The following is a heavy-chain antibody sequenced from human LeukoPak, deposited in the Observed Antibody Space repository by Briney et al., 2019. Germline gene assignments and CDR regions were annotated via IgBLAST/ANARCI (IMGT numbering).Heavy chain of an antibody. Sequence: GASVKVSCKASGGTFSSYAISGVRQAPGQGLEWMGGIIPIFGTANYAQKFQGRVTITTDESTSTAYMELSSLRSEDTAVYYCALRPAYCSSTSCYFSHWFDPWGQGTLVTVSS. J-gene: IGHJ5*02. CDR3: ALRPAYCSSTSCYFSHWFDP. CDR2: IIPIFGTA. CDR1: GGTFSSYA. D-gene: IGHD2-2*01. V-gene: IGHV1-69*05.